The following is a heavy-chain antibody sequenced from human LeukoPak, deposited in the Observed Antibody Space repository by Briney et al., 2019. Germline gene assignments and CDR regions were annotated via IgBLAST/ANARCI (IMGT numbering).Heavy chain of an antibody. V-gene: IGHV4-61*02. CDR2: IYTRGST. CDR3: ARLSSSWYQDWYFDL. Sequence: SETLSLTRTVSGGSISSGTFYWSWIRQPAGKGLEWIGRIYTRGSTNYNPSLKSRVSMSVDTSKKQFSLKLSSVTAADTAVYYCARLSSSWYQDWYFDLWGRGTLVTVSS. D-gene: IGHD6-13*01. CDR1: GGSISSGTFY. J-gene: IGHJ2*01.